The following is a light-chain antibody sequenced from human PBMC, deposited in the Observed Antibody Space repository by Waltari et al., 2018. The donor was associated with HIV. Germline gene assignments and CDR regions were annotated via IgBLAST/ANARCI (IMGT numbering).Light chain of an antibody. CDR1: ALPKQY. CDR2: KDK. Sequence: SSELTQPPSVSVSPGQTARIPGSGDALPKQYTSWYQQKPGQAPVLVIYKDKERPSGIPERFSGSTSGTTVTLTISGLQAEDEADYYCQSTDSSGTRIFGGGTKLTVL. V-gene: IGLV3-25*03. J-gene: IGLJ2*01. CDR3: QSTDSSGTRI.